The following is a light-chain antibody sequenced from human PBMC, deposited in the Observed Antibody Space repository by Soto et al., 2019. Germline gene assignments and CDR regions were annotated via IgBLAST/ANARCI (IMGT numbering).Light chain of an antibody. CDR3: QQYDSYWT. J-gene: IGKJ1*01. CDR1: QSISSY. CDR2: KAS. V-gene: IGKV1-5*03. Sequence: DIQMTQSSSSLSASVGDRVTITCRASQSISSYLNWYQQKPGKAPNLLIYKASSLESGVPSRFSGSGSETEFTLTITSLQPDDFATYYCQQYDSYWTSGQGTKVDIK.